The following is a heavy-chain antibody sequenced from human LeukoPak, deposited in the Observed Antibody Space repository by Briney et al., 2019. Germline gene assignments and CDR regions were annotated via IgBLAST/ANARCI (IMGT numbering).Heavy chain of an antibody. Sequence: GGSLRLSRTASGFTFRTYAMNWVRQAPGKGLEWLSGISGSGNGTYYADSVKGRFTISRDNSKNMVYLQMNGLTVEDAATYYCARRTMSAFDSWGQGTLLIVSS. CDR3: ARRTMSAFDS. CDR2: ISGSGNGT. D-gene: IGHD5-24*01. J-gene: IGHJ4*02. CDR1: GFTFRTYA. V-gene: IGHV3-23*01.